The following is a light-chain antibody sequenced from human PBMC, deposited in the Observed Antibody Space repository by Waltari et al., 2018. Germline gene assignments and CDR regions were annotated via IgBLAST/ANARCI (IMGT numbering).Light chain of an antibody. J-gene: IGKJ3*01. V-gene: IGKV3-20*01. Sequence: CRAGQRISSSYLAWYQQKPGQAPRLLIYGASSRATGIPDRFSGSGSGTDFTLTISRLEPEDFAVYYCQQYGSSIFTFGPGTKVDIK. CDR1: QRISSSY. CDR3: QQYGSSIFT. CDR2: GAS.